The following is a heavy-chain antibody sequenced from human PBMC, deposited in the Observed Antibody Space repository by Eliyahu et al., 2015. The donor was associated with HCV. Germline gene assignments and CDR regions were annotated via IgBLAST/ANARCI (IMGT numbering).Heavy chain of an antibody. D-gene: IGHD2-21*02. V-gene: IGHV1-3*01. CDR3: ARDGLPLCNGDCYFVP. J-gene: IGHJ5*02. CDR1: GYTFSSYF. Sequence: QVYLEQSGADVKKPGASVKVSCKASGYTFSSYFLHWGAPGPRTGAWVVGGGTILNRWAKYSQNFQGRVTMTRDTSTTTVYMELDSLTSEDTAVYFCARDGLPLCNGDCYFVPWGQGTQVTVSS. CDR2: TILNRWA.